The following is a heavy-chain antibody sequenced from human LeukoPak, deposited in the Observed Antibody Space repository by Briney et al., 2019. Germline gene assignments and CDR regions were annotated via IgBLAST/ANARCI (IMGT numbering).Heavy chain of an antibody. D-gene: IGHD6-19*01. V-gene: IGHV4-39*01. CDR3: ARQSRIAVAETNWFDP. CDR2: INYTGTT. J-gene: IGHJ5*02. Sequence: PSETLSLTCTVSGGSITSSSYYWDWIRQPPGKGLEWIGRINYTGTTYNNPSLRSRVTISVDTSKNQFSLKLSSVTAADTAVYYCARQSRIAVAETNWFDPWGQGTLVTVSS. CDR1: GGSITSSSYY.